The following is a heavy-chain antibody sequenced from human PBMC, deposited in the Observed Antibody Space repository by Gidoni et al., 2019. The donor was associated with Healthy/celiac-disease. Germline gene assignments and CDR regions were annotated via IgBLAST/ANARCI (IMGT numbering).Heavy chain of an antibody. V-gene: IGHV4-61*01. Sequence: QVQLQESGPGLVKPSETLSLTCTVPGGSISSGSHYWSWIRQPPGQGLEWIGHIYYSGSTKYNPSLTSRVTMSIDTSKNQFSLKLSSVTAADTAVYYCARLWGHYYYIDVWGKGTTVTVSS. D-gene: IGHD7-27*01. J-gene: IGHJ6*03. CDR1: GGSISSGSHY. CDR2: IYYSGST. CDR3: ARLWGHYYYIDV.